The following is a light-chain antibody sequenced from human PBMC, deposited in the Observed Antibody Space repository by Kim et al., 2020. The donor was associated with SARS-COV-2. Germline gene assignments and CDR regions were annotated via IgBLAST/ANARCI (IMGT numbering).Light chain of an antibody. CDR1: SGHSSYT. CDR2: INSDGSH. Sequence: GASGKLTGTLSSGHSSYTIAGHQQQPEKGPRYLMKINSDGSHSKGDGIPDRFSGSSSGAERYLTSSSLQSEDEADYYCQTWGTGIGFGGGTKLTVL. J-gene: IGLJ3*02. V-gene: IGLV4-69*01. CDR3: QTWGTGIG.